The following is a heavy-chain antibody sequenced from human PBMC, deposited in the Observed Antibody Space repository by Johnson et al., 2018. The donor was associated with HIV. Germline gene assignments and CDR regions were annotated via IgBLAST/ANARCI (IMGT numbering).Heavy chain of an antibody. J-gene: IGHJ3*02. V-gene: IGHV3-30*03. CDR2: ISYDGNNK. Sequence: VQLVESGGGVVQPGGSLRLSCAAPGFTFSGSGMHWVRQSPGKGLEWVAVISYDGNNKFYPDSVKGRFTISRDNSKNTLYLQMNSLRAEDTAVYYCARGMARIAFDIWGQGTMVTVSS. CDR1: GFTFSGSG. CDR3: ARGMARIAFDI. D-gene: IGHD5-24*01.